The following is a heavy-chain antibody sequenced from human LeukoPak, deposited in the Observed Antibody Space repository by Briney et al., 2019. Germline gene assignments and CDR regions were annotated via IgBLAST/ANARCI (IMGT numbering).Heavy chain of an antibody. D-gene: IGHD2-8*01. CDR1: GYPFTSYN. J-gene: IGHJ5*02. V-gene: IGHV1-8*01. Sequence: ASVKVSCKASGYPFTSYNVNWVRQATGQGLEWMGWMNTNSGNTGYSQNFQGRVTTTRDTSISTAYMELSSLRSEDTAVYYCAGYCTNGVCYTWFDPWGQGTLVTVSS. CDR2: MNTNSGNT. CDR3: AGYCTNGVCYTWFDP.